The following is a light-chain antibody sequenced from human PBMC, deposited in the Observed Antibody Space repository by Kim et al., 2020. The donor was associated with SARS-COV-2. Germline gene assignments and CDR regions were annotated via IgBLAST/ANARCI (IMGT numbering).Light chain of an antibody. J-gene: IGKJ1*01. CDR2: WAS. Sequence: DIVMTQSPDSLTVSLGERATINCESSQSVSYSSKDKNFLAWYQQKPGQPPKLLIYWASTRESGVPDRFSGSGSGTDFTLTISSLQAEDVAVYYCQQYFSSPPTFGQGTKLEI. V-gene: IGKV4-1*01. CDR1: QSVSYSSKDKNF. CDR3: QQYFSSPPT.